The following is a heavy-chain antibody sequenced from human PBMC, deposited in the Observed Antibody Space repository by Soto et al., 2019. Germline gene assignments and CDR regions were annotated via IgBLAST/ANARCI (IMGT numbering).Heavy chain of an antibody. V-gene: IGHV1-2*04. Sequence: SVKVSCKASGYTFTGYYMHWVRQAPGQGLEWMGWINPNSGGTNYAQKFQGWVTMTRDTSISTAYMELSRLRSDDTAVYYCARDDDYGDYELSYWGQGTLVTVSS. D-gene: IGHD4-17*01. CDR3: ARDDDYGDYELSY. CDR1: GYTFTGYY. J-gene: IGHJ4*02. CDR2: INPNSGGT.